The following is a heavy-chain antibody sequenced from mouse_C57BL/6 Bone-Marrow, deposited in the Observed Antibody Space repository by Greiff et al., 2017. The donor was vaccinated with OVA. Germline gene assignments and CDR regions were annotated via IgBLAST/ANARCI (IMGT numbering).Heavy chain of an antibody. V-gene: IGHV5-17*01. J-gene: IGHJ2*01. CDR3: AREGGFQYYLDY. CDR1: GFTFSDYG. Sequence: EVQGVESGGGLVKPGGSLKLSCAASGFTFSDYGMHWVRQAPEKGLEWVAYISSGSSTIYYADTVKGRFTISRDNAKNTLFLQMTSLRSEDTAMYYCAREGGFQYYLDYWGQGTTLTVSS. CDR2: ISSGSSTI.